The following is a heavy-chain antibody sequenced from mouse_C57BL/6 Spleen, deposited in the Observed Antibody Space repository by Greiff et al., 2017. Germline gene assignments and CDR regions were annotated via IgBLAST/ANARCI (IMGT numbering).Heavy chain of an antibody. J-gene: IGHJ4*01. V-gene: IGHV7-3*01. CDR3: ARYISYSNGAMDY. D-gene: IGHD2-5*01. CDR1: GFTFTDYY. CDR2: IRNNANGYTT. Sequence: EVKLVESGGGLVQPGGSLSLSCAASGFTFTDYYMSWVRQPTGKALEWLGFIRNNANGYTTEYSESVKGRFTISRDNSKSILYLQMNALRAEDSATYYGARYISYSNGAMDYWGQGTSVTVSS.